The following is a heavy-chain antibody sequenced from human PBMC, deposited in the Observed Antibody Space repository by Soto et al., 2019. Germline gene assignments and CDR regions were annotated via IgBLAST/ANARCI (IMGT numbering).Heavy chain of an antibody. CDR3: GRGLDGRWLVIDS. Sequence: SETLSLTCTISGYPISSSRYYLGWIRQPPGKGLEWIGSIYYTGTTYYNPSLKSRVTITVDTSKKQFSLKLTSVTAADTAVYYCGRGLDGRWLVIDSWGQGTLVTVS. V-gene: IGHV4-39*01. CDR1: GYPISSSRYY. D-gene: IGHD6-6*01. CDR2: IYYTGTT. J-gene: IGHJ4*02.